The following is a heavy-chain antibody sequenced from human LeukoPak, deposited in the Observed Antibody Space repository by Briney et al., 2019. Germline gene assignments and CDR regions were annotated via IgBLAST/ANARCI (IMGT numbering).Heavy chain of an antibody. V-gene: IGHV3-53*01. CDR1: GFTVSDNY. CDR2: MFSGGST. CDR3: AKDLNQYRMGYVPGYYFDY. Sequence: GGSLRLSCAASGFTVSDNYMSWVRQAPGSGLEWVSVMFSGGSTYYADSVEGRFTISRDSSKNILYPQMNSLRAEDTAVYYCAKDLNQYRMGYVPGYYFDYWGQGTLVTVSS. J-gene: IGHJ4*02. D-gene: IGHD5-12*01.